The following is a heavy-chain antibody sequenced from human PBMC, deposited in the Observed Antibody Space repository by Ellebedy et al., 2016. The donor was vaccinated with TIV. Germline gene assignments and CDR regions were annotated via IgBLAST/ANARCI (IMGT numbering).Heavy chain of an antibody. CDR2: INHSGST. CDR3: ARERPHYYYYYMDV. CDR1: GGSFSGYY. J-gene: IGHJ6*03. Sequence: SETLSLXCAVYGGSFSGYYWSWIRQPPGKGLEWIGEINHSGSTNYNPSLKSRVTISVDTSKNQFSLKLSSVTAADTAVYYCARERPHYYYYYMDVWGKGTTFTVSS. V-gene: IGHV4-34*01.